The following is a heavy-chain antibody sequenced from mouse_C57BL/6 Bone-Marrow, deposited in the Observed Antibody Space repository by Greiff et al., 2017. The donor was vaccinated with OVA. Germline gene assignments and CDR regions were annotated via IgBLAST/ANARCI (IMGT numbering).Heavy chain of an antibody. CDR1: GFTFSDYY. J-gene: IGHJ2*01. CDR3: ARQRATYRGRDYFDY. D-gene: IGHD3-1*01. Sequence: EVKLMESGGGLVQPGGSLKLSCAASGFTFSDYYMYWVRQTPEKRLEWVAYISNGGGSTYYPDTVKGRFTISRDNAKNTLYLQMSRLKSEDTAMYYCARQRATYRGRDYFDYWGQGTTLTVSS. V-gene: IGHV5-12*01. CDR2: ISNGGGST.